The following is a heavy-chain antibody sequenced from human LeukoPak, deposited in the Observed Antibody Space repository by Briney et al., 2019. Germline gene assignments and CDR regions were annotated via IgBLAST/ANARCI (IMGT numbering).Heavy chain of an antibody. Sequence: GGSLRLSCAASGFTFSSYSMNWVRQAPGKGLEWVSSISSSSSYIYYAGSVKGRFTISRDNAKNSLYLQMNSLRAEDTAVYYCARDHGSLSGIAADWGQGTLVTVSS. D-gene: IGHD6-13*01. CDR1: GFTFSSYS. CDR3: ARDHGSLSGIAAD. J-gene: IGHJ4*02. CDR2: ISSSSSYI. V-gene: IGHV3-21*01.